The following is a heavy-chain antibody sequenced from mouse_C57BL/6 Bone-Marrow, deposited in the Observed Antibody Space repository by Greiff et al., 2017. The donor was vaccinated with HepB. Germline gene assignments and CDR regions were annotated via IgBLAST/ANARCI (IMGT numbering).Heavy chain of an antibody. Sequence: QVQLKESGAELVKPGASVKISCKASGYAFSSYWMNWVKQRPGKGLEWIGQIYPGDGDTNYNGKFKGKATLTADKSSSTAYMQLSSLTSEDSAVYFCARRELQYYFDYWGQGTTLTVSS. CDR3: ARRELQYYFDY. CDR1: GYAFSSYW. CDR2: IYPGDGDT. D-gene: IGHD1-3*01. J-gene: IGHJ2*01. V-gene: IGHV1-80*01.